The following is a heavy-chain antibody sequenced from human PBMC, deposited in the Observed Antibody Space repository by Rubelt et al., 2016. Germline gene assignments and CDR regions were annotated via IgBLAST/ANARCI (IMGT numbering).Heavy chain of an antibody. CDR2: IYYSGTT. D-gene: IGHD3-3*01. Sequence: QLQLQESGPGLVKPSETLSLTCTVSGGSISSSSYYWGWIRQPPGKGLEWIGSIYYSGTTYYNPFLKSRVTISVDTSKNQVSLKLSSVTAADTAVYYCASQRITIFGVDHPWGQGTLVTVSS. CDR3: ASQRITIFGVDHP. CDR1: GGSISSSSYY. J-gene: IGHJ5*02. V-gene: IGHV4-39*07.